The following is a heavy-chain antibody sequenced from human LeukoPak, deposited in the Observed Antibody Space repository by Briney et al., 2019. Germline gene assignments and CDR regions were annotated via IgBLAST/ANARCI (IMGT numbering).Heavy chain of an antibody. D-gene: IGHD2-2*03. CDR3: ARDRRDGYCLGH. Sequence: GGSLRLSCTGSGFTVSSSYMSWVRQTPGKGLEWVSVMYSGSTTYYADSVKGRFTISRDSSKNTVNLQMNSLRAEDTAVYYCARDRRDGYCLGHWGQGTLVTVSS. CDR1: GFTVSSSY. CDR2: MYSGSTT. J-gene: IGHJ4*02. V-gene: IGHV3-66*01.